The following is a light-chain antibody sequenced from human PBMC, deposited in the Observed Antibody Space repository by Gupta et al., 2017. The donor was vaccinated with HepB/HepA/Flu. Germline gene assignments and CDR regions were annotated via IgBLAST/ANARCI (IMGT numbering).Light chain of an antibody. Sequence: EIVLTQSPGTLSLSPGERATLSCRASQSFTRGYLAWYQQKPGQAPRLLIYGASSRAAGIPDRFSGSEYGTDFTLTINRREPEDFTVYYCQHYEDSIPLIFGGGTKVEMK. CDR3: QHYEDSIPLI. CDR1: QSFTRGY. V-gene: IGKV3-20*01. J-gene: IGKJ4*01. CDR2: GAS.